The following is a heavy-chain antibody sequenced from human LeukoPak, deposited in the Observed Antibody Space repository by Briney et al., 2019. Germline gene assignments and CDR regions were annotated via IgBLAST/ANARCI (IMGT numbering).Heavy chain of an antibody. CDR1: GFTFSSYV. Sequence: GGSLRLSGAASGFTFSSYVMHWVRQAPGKGLEWVAVIWYDGSNKYYADSVKGRFTISRDNSKNTLYLQMNSLRAEDTAVYYCARLYGTYPGWFDPWGQGTLVTVSS. CDR2: IWYDGSNK. D-gene: IGHD4-17*01. CDR3: ARLYGTYPGWFDP. V-gene: IGHV3-33*01. J-gene: IGHJ5*02.